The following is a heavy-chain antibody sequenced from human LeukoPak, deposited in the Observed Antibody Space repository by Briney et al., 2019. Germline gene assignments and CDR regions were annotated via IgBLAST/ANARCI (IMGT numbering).Heavy chain of an antibody. D-gene: IGHD6-13*01. J-gene: IGHJ5*01. CDR2: INEHGTP. Sequence: GGSLRLSCAASGFTFRNYWMYWVRQAPGKGLVWIANINEHGTPMYEDSVKGRFTISRDNARDTLYLQMNSLRVDDTAVYYCAGERPSSSWYDFWGQGTLVTVSS. CDR3: AGERPSSSWYDF. CDR1: GFTFRNYW. V-gene: IGHV3-74*03.